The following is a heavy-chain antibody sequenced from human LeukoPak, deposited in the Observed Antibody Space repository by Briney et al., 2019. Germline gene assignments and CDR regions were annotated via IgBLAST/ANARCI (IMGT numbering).Heavy chain of an antibody. J-gene: IGHJ4*02. D-gene: IGHD6-19*01. V-gene: IGHV3-21*01. Sequence: PGGSLRLSCAASGFTFSSYSMNWVRQAPGKGLEWVSSISSSSSYIYYADSVKGRFTISRDNAKNSLYLQMNSLRAEDTAVYYCARENRGQWLVHGAFDYWGQGTLVTVSS. CDR3: ARENRGQWLVHGAFDY. CDR2: ISSSSSYI. CDR1: GFTFSSYS.